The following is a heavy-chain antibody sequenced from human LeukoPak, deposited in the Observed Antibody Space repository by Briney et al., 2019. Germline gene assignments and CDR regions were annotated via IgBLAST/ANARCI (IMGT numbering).Heavy chain of an antibody. Sequence: ASVKVSCKASGYTFTDYYMHWVRQAPGQGLEWMGWINPNSGGTNYAQKFQGRVTMTRDTSISTAYMELSRLRSDDTAVCYCASPSYDFWSGYLSSTAFDIWGQGTMVTVSS. V-gene: IGHV1-2*02. D-gene: IGHD3-3*01. CDR2: INPNSGGT. CDR3: ASPSYDFWSGYLSSTAFDI. CDR1: GYTFTDYY. J-gene: IGHJ3*02.